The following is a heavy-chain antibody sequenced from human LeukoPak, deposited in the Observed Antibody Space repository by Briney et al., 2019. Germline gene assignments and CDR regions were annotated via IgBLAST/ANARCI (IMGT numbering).Heavy chain of an antibody. CDR2: IYYPGST. Sequence: SETLSLTCTVSGGSISSSSHYWGWIRQPPGKGLEWIGNIYYPGSTYYNPSLKSRVTISVDTSKNQFSLKLSSVTAADTAVYYCARQGVGGYSAYGYWGQGTLVTVSS. D-gene: IGHD5-12*01. V-gene: IGHV4-39*01. CDR3: ARQGVGGYSAYGY. J-gene: IGHJ4*02. CDR1: GGSISSSSHY.